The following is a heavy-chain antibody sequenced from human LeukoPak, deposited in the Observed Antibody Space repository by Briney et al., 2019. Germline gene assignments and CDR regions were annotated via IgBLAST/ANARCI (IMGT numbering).Heavy chain of an antibody. D-gene: IGHD2-2*01. Sequence: ASVKVSCKASGYTFTGYHMHWVRQAPGQGLEWMGWINPNSGDTKYAQKFQGRVTMTRDTSISTAYIELSSLRSDDTAVYYCAKSVVEITTPCYACAEYFLHWGQGTLVTV. CDR2: INPNSGDT. CDR3: AKSVVEITTPCYACAEYFLH. CDR1: GYTFTGYH. J-gene: IGHJ1*01. V-gene: IGHV1-2*02.